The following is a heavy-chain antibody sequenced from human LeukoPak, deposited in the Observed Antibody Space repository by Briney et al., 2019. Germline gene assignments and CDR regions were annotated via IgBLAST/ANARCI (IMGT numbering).Heavy chain of an antibody. CDR1: GGSISSYY. CDR3: ARAPGGYGSGSRGAFDI. D-gene: IGHD3-10*01. Sequence: SETLSLTCTVSGGSISSYYWSWIRQPPGKGLEWIGYIYYRGSTNCNPSLKSRVTISVDTSKNQFSLKLSSVTAADTAVYYCARAPGGYGSGSRGAFDIWGQGPMVTVSS. J-gene: IGHJ3*02. CDR2: IYYRGST. V-gene: IGHV4-59*13.